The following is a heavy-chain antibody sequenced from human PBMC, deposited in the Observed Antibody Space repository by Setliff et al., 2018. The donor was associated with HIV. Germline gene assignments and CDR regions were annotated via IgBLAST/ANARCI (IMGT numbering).Heavy chain of an antibody. J-gene: IGHJ5*01. V-gene: IGHV3-74*03. Sequence: GSLRLSCAASGFTFSNSWMHWVRQAPGKGLVWVSRINTDGSSATYADSVKGRFTNSRDNAKNTLYLQMDSLRAEDTAVYYCARGGANPSWFDSWGQGTPVTVSS. CDR1: GFTFSNSW. CDR2: INTDGSSA. CDR3: ARGGANPSWFDS. D-gene: IGHD3-16*01.